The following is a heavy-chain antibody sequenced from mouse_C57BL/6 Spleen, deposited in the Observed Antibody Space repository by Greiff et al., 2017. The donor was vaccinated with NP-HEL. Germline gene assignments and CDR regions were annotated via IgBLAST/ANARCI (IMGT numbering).Heavy chain of an antibody. CDR2: INPNNGGT. CDR1: GYTFTDYN. Sequence: LVEPGASVKIPCKASGYTFTDYNMDWVKQSHGKSLEWIGDINPNNGGTIYNQKFKGKATLTVDKSSSTAYMELRSLTSEDTAVYYCAMNYYAMDYWGQGTSVTVSS. J-gene: IGHJ4*01. CDR3: AMNYYAMDY. V-gene: IGHV1-18*01.